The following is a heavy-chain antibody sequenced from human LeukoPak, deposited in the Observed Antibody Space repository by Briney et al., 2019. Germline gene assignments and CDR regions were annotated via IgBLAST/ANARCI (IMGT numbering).Heavy chain of an antibody. CDR1: GFTFSSYA. Sequence: GGSLRLSCAASGFTFSSYAMSCVRQAPGKGLEWVSAISGSGGSTYYADSVKGRFTISRDNSKNTLYLQMNSLRAEDTAVYYCAKVHDYGDYYSYWGQGTLVTVSS. CDR2: ISGSGGST. D-gene: IGHD4-17*01. V-gene: IGHV3-23*01. J-gene: IGHJ4*02. CDR3: AKVHDYGDYYSY.